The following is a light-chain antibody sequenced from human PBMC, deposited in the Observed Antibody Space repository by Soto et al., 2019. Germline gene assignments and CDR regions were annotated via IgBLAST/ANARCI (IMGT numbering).Light chain of an antibody. CDR1: SRDIGFFNY. CDR3: SSSTARSTYV. J-gene: IGLJ1*01. Sequence: QSALTQPASVSGSPGQSITISCTGTSRDIGFFNYVSWYQHFPGNAPKLIIFEVTNRPSGVSNRFSASKSGNTASLTISGLQAEDGADYYCSSSTARSTYVFGTGTKVTVL. V-gene: IGLV2-14*01. CDR2: EVT.